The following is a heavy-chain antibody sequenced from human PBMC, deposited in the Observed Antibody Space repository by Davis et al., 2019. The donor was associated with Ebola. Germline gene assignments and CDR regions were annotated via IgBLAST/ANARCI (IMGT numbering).Heavy chain of an antibody. CDR2: ISYDGSNK. Sequence: GGSLRLSCAASGFTFSSYGLHWVRQAPSKGLEWVAVISYDGSNKYYADSVKGRFTISRDNSKNTLYLQMNSLRAEDTAVYYCAKARLPGYKVGAILDYWGQGTLVTVSS. J-gene: IGHJ4*02. CDR1: GFTFSSYG. D-gene: IGHD1-26*01. CDR3: AKARLPGYKVGAILDY. V-gene: IGHV3-30*18.